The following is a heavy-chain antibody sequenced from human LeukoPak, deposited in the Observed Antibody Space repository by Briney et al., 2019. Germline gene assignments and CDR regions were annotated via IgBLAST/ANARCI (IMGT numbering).Heavy chain of an antibody. D-gene: IGHD5-12*01. CDR2: IDWDDDK. CDR3: ARSSCAYSGYIPFDY. J-gene: IGHJ4*02. Sequence: SGPALVKPTQTLTLTCTFSGFSLSTIGMCVSWIRQPPGKALEWLARIDWDDDKYFSTSLKTRLTISKDTSKNQVVLRMTNMDPVDTATDHCARSSCAYSGYIPFDYWGQGALVTVSS. CDR1: GFSLSTIGMC. V-gene: IGHV2-70*11.